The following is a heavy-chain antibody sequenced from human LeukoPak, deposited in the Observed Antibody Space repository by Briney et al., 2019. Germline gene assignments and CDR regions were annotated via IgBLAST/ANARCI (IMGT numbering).Heavy chain of an antibody. CDR3: ASGHARITMIVVVIFDAFDI. D-gene: IGHD3-22*01. CDR1: GGSISSSSYY. J-gene: IGHJ3*02. V-gene: IGHV4-39*01. CDR2: IYYSGST. Sequence: PSETLSLTCTVSGGSISSSSYYWGWIRQPPGKGLEWIGSIYYSGSTYYNPSLKSRVTISVDTSENQFSLKLSSVTAADTAVYYCASGHARITMIVVVIFDAFDIWGQGTMVTVSS.